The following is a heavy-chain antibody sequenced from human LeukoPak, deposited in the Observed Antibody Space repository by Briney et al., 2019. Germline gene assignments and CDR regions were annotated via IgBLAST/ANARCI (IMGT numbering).Heavy chain of an antibody. CDR1: GGSISTYF. CDR2: IYYSGST. CDR3: ARDLGSQDAFDI. Sequence: SETLSLTCAVSGGSISTYFWSWIRQPPGKGLEWIGYIYYSGSTNYNPSLKSRVTISVDTSKNQFSLKLSSVTAADTAVYYCARDLGSQDAFDIWGQGTMVTLSS. V-gene: IGHV4-59*01. J-gene: IGHJ3*02. D-gene: IGHD3-10*01.